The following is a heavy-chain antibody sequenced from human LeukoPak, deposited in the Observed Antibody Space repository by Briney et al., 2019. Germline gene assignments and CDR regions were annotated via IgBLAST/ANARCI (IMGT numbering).Heavy chain of an antibody. D-gene: IGHD5-18*01. Sequence: SETLSLTCTVSGGSISSSSYYWGWIRQPPGQGLEWIGSIYYSGSTYYNPSLKSRVTISVDTSKNQFSLKLSSVTAADTAVYYCARYWGDTAINWFDPWGQGTLVTVSS. CDR1: GGSISSSSYY. V-gene: IGHV4-39*01. J-gene: IGHJ5*02. CDR3: ARYWGDTAINWFDP. CDR2: IYYSGST.